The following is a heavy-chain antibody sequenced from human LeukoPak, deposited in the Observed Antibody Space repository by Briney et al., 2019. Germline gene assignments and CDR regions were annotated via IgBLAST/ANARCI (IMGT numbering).Heavy chain of an antibody. J-gene: IGHJ4*02. D-gene: IGHD6-19*01. CDR1: GGSISSYY. Sequence: YPSETLSLTCTVSGGSISSYYWSWIRQPPGKGLEWIGYIYYSGSTNYNPSLKSRVTISVDTSKNQFSLKLSSVTAADTAVYYCARQDRRSSGWFHYFDYWGQGTLVTVSS. CDR2: IYYSGST. CDR3: ARQDRRSSGWFHYFDY. V-gene: IGHV4-59*08.